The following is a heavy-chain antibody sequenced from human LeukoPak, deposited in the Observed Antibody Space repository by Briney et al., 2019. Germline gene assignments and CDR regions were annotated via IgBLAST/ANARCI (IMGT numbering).Heavy chain of an antibody. J-gene: IGHJ4*02. CDR2: IYHRGST. CDR1: GGSISSYY. Sequence: SETLSLTCTVSGGSISSYYWSWIRQPPGKGLEWIGYIYHRGSTNYNPSLKSRVTISVDTSKNQFSLKLGSVPAADTAVYYCARVGSGYTSDYWGQGTLVTVSS. D-gene: IGHD3-22*01. CDR3: ARVGSGYTSDY. V-gene: IGHV4-59*01.